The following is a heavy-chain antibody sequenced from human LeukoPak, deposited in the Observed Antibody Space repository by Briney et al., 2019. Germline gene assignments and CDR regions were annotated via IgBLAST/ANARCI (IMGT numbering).Heavy chain of an antibody. CDR2: ISSSSSYI. J-gene: IGHJ3*02. V-gene: IGHV3-21*04. D-gene: IGHD6-13*01. CDR1: GFTFSSYS. Sequence: GGSLRLSCAASGFTFSSYSMNWVRQAPGKGLEWVSSISSSSSYIYYADSVKGRFTISRDNAKNSLYLQMNSLRAEDTAVYYCASQIVAAAGTGAFDIWGQGTMVTVSS. CDR3: ASQIVAAAGTGAFDI.